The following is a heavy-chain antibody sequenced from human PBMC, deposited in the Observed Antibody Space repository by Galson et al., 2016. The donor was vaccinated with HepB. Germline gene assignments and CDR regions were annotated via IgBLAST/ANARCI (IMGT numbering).Heavy chain of an antibody. CDR3: ARRGSGYDREEGIFDY. CDR1: GYSFTNYW. V-gene: IGHV5-10-1*01. CDR2: VDPTDSYN. J-gene: IGHJ4*02. D-gene: IGHD5-12*01. Sequence: SGAEVKKPGESLKISCKTSGYSFTNYWINWVRHMPGKGLEWMGRVDPTDSYNNYSPSFQGHVTISVDKSINTAYLQWSNLRASDSATYYCARRGSGYDREEGIFDYWGQGTLVTVSS.